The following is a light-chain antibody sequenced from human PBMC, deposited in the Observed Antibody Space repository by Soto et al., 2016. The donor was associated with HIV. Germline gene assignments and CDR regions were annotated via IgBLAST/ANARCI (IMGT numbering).Light chain of an antibody. Sequence: SYELTQPPSVSVAPGSTATLTCGGNNIGEKSVHWYQQKLGQAPVLVVYDDSDRPSGIPERFSGSNSGNTATLTISRVEAGDEADYYCQVWDSSSDHPNWVFGGGTKLTVL. CDR3: QVWDSSSDHPNWV. J-gene: IGLJ3*02. V-gene: IGLV3-21*02. CDR1: NIGEKS. CDR2: DDS.